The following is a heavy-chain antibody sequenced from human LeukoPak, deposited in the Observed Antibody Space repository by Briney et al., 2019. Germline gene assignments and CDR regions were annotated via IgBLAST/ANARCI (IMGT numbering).Heavy chain of an antibody. CDR3: ARHGSASGWYRSHFDY. D-gene: IGHD6-19*01. CDR1: GGSISSSSYY. V-gene: IGHV4-39*01. Sequence: SETLSLTCTVSGGSISSSSYYWGWIRQPPGKGLEWIGSIYGSGSTYYSPSLKSRVTMSVDTSKNQFSLKLSSVTAADTAVYYCARHGSASGWYRSHFDYWGQGTLVT. CDR2: IYGSGST. J-gene: IGHJ4*02.